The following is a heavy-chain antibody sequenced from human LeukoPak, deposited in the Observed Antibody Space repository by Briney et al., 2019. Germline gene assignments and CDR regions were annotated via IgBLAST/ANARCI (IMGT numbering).Heavy chain of an antibody. CDR1: GGSISSYY. Sequence: SETLSLTCTVSGGSISSYYWSWIRQPPGKGLEWIGYIYYNGSTNYNPSLKSRVTISLDTSRDQFSLRLSSVTAADTAVYYCATTNLDFWSGYSLPYFDYWGQGTLVTVS. D-gene: IGHD3-3*01. J-gene: IGHJ4*02. CDR3: ATTNLDFWSGYSLPYFDY. CDR2: IYYNGST. V-gene: IGHV4-59*01.